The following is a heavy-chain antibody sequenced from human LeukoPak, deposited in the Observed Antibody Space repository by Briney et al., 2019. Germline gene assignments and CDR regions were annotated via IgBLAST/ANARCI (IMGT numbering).Heavy chain of an antibody. CDR1: GYTFTSYD. D-gene: IGHD2-15*01. CDR3: ARTSGAAHPYFYYGMDV. CDR2: MNPNSGNT. V-gene: IGHV1-8*01. J-gene: IGHJ6*02. Sequence: ASVKVSCKASGYTFTSYDINWVRQATGQGLEWMGWMNPNSGNTGYAQKFQGRVTMTRNTSISTAYMELSSLRSEDTAVYYCARTSGAAHPYFYYGMDVWGQGTTVIVSS.